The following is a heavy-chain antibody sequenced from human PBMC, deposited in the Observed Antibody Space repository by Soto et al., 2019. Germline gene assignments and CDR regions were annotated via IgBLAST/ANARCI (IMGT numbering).Heavy chain of an antibody. CDR1: GGNFSSYA. Sequence: VKVSCKATGGNFSSYASSWVRPAPGQGLEWVGGIISISGTANYAQKLQGGVTITEDASASTDCMELISLRSQGSNVYHCGRARITVVRGDNYYYYDMDVWGQGTTVTVAS. J-gene: IGHJ6*02. D-gene: IGHD3-10*01. CDR2: IISISGTA. CDR3: GRARITVVRGDNYYYYDMDV. V-gene: IGHV1-69*13.